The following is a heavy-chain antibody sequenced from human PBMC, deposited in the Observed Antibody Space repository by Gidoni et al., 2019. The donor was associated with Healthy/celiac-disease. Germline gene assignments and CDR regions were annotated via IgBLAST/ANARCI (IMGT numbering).Heavy chain of an antibody. V-gene: IGHV4-4*02. D-gene: IGHD6-13*01. CDR3: ARDRSSSWAHHDAFDI. J-gene: IGHJ3*02. CDR1: GGSISRSNW. Sequence: QVQLQESGPGLVKPSGTLSLTCAVSGGSISRSNWWSWVRQPPGKGLEWIGEIYHTGSTNYNPSLKSRVTISVDKSKNQFSLKLSSVTAADTAVYYCARDRSSSWAHHDAFDIWGQGTMVTVSS. CDR2: IYHTGST.